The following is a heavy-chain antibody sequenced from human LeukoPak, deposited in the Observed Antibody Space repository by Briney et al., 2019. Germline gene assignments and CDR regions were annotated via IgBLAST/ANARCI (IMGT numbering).Heavy chain of an antibody. J-gene: IGHJ4*02. CDR3: SRGLDY. CDR1: GFPFSDSW. V-gene: IGHV3-7*01. Sequence: GGSLRLSCAASGFPFSDSWMDWVRQAPGKGMEWVANIKQDGSEKHYADSVKGRFTISRDNAKNSLFLQMNGLRAEDTAVYYCSRGLDYWGQGALVTVSS. CDR2: IKQDGSEK.